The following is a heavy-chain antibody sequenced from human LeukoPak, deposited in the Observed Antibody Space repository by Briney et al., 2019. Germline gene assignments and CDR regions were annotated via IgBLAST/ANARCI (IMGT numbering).Heavy chain of an antibody. CDR2: INPNGGDT. V-gene: IGHV1-2*02. CDR3: ARGSIVGATFDYFDY. CDR1: GYTFTGYY. D-gene: IGHD1-26*01. J-gene: IGHJ4*02. Sequence: ASVKVSCKASGYTFTGYYMHWVRQAPGQGLQWMGWINPNGGDTNYAQKFQGRVTMTRDTSISTAYMDLSRLRSDDTAVYYCARGSIVGATFDYFDYWGQGTLVTVSS.